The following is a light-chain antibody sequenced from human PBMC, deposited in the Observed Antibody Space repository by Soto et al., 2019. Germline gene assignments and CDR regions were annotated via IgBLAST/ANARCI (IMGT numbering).Light chain of an antibody. CDR3: QTWGTGIWV. J-gene: IGLJ1*01. V-gene: IGLV4-69*01. Sequence: QLVLTQSPSASASLGASVKLTCTLSSGHSSYAIAWHQQQPEKGPRSLMKLTSDGSHSKGDGIPDRFSGSSSGAERYLAISRLQSEDEADYYCQTWGTGIWVFGTGTKLTVL. CDR1: SGHSSYA. CDR2: LTSDGSH.